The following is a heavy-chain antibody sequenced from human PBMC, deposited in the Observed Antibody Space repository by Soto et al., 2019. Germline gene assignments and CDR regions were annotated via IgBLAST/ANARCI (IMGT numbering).Heavy chain of an antibody. Sequence: SETLSLTCTVSGGSISSADYYWSWIRQPPGKGLEWIGYMYYSGSTDYNPSLKSRVTISLDTSKNQFSLKLSSVTAADTAVYYCARVPGPWGQGTLVTVSS. J-gene: IGHJ5*02. CDR1: GGSISSADYY. CDR3: ARVPGP. V-gene: IGHV4-30-4*01. CDR2: MYYSGST.